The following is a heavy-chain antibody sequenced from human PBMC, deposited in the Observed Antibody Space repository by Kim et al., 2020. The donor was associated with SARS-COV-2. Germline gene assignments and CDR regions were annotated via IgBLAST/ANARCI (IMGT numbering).Heavy chain of an antibody. CDR1: GGTFSRYT. J-gene: IGHJ4*02. CDR3: TTERHYYDSETYHFDY. CDR2: IIPIFGTL. D-gene: IGHD3-10*01. V-gene: IGHV1-69*13. Sequence: SVKVSCRASGGTFSRYTISWVRQAPGQGLEWMGGIIPIFGTLTYAHKFQGRVTITADESTNTADMELSSLRSEDTAVYYCTTERHYYDSETYHFDYWGQGTLVTVSS.